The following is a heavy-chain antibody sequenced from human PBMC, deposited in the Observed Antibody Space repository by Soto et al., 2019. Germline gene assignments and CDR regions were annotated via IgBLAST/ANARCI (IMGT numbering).Heavy chain of an antibody. V-gene: IGHV4-30-4*01. CDR1: GVSINSGDYY. D-gene: IGHD3-16*01. CDR3: ARCPPDRLDP. Sequence: SETLSLTCTVSGVSINSGDYYWSWIRQPPGKGLEWIGYIYYSGSTYYNPSLKSRATLSLDTSKNQFSLRLTSVTAADTAVFYCARCPPDRLDPWGQGTMATVYS. CDR2: IYYSGST. J-gene: IGHJ5*02.